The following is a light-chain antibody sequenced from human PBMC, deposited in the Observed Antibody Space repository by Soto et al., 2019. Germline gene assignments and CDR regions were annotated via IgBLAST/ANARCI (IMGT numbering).Light chain of an antibody. J-gene: IGLJ3*02. Sequence: QSVLTQPPSASGTPGRRVTISCSGSSSNIGNNYVYWYQQLSGTAPKLLIYRNNQRPSGVPDRFSGSKSGTSASLAISGLRSEDEADYYCAAWDDSLSGPVFGGGTKLTVL. V-gene: IGLV1-47*01. CDR1: SSNIGNNY. CDR3: AAWDDSLSGPV. CDR2: RNN.